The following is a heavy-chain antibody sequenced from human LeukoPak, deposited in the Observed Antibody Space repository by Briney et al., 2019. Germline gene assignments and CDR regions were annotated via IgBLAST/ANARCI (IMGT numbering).Heavy chain of an antibody. J-gene: IGHJ4*02. CDR3: ARVGFVGAEYLDY. CDR1: GYTFTGYY. CDR2: INPNSGGT. Sequence: ASVKVSCKASGYTFTGYYMHWVRQAPGQGLEWMGWINPNSGGTNYAQKFQGRVTMTRDTSISTAYMELSRLRSDDTAVYYCARVGFVGAEYLDYWGQGTLVTVSS. D-gene: IGHD1-26*01. V-gene: IGHV1-2*02.